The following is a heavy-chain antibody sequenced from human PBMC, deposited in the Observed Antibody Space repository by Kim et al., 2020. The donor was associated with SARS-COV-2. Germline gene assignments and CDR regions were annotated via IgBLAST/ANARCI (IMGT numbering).Heavy chain of an antibody. Sequence: NNPSRKSPVTISVDTSKNQFSLKLSTVTAADTAVYYCASKSGSYYVGDYWGQGTLVTVSS. J-gene: IGHJ4*02. CDR3: ASKSGSYYVGDY. D-gene: IGHD1-26*01. V-gene: IGHV4-39*01.